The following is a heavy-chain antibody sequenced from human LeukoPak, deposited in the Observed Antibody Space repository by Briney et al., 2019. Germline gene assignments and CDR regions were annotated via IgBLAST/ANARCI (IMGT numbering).Heavy chain of an antibody. J-gene: IGHJ6*04. CDR1: GFTFSSYA. V-gene: IGHV3-23*01. Sequence: GGSLRLSCAASGFTFSSYAMSWVRQAPGKGLEWVSAISGRGGSTYYADSVKGRFTISRDNSKNTLYLQMNSLRAEDTAVYYCARDAGYCSSTSCPDYYYYGMDVWGKGTTVTVSS. CDR3: ARDAGYCSSTSCPDYYYYGMDV. CDR2: ISGRGGST. D-gene: IGHD2-2*01.